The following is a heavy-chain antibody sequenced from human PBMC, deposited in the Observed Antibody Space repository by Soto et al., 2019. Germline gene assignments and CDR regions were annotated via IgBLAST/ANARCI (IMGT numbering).Heavy chain of an antibody. D-gene: IGHD3-16*01. CDR3: ARDHRGRSMIWYYGMDV. J-gene: IGHJ6*02. CDR2: IYYSGST. V-gene: IGHV4-31*03. CDR1: GGSISSGGYY. Sequence: SETLSLTCTVSGGSISSGGYYWSWTRQHPGKGLEWIGYIYYSGSTYYNPSLKSRVTISVDTSKNQFSLKLSSVTAADTAVYYCARDHRGRSMIWYYGMDVWGQGTTVTVSS.